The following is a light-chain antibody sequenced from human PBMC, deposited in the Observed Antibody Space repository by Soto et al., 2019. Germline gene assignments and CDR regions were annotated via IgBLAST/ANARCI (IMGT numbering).Light chain of an antibody. CDR1: QSISAW. CDR2: DAS. V-gene: IGKV1-5*01. CDR3: QQYENYCT. Sequence: DSQKIQSPSTLSETKGDRVTITCRASQSISAWLAWYQQKPGKAPKLLIYDASNLESGVPSRFSGSGSGTEFTLTISNLQPDDFATYYSQQYENYCTLGQGTKVDIE. J-gene: IGKJ1*01.